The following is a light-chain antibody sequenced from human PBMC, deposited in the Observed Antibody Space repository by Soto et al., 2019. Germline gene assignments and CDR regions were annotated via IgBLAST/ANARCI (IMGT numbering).Light chain of an antibody. CDR3: QQRSNLIT. CDR2: DAS. CDR1: QSVSSY. Sequence: EIVLTQSPATLCLSRGERAALCCRASQSVSSYLALYQQIPGQAPRLLIYDASNRPTGIPARFSGGGSGTDFTLPLSSLEPDDFAVYYCQQRSNLITFGQGTRPEVK. J-gene: IGKJ5*01. V-gene: IGKV3-11*01.